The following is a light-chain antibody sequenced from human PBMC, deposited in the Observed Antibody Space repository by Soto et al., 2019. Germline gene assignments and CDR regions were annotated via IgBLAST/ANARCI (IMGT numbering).Light chain of an antibody. J-gene: IGKJ5*01. CDR2: GAS. Sequence: EIVLTQSPGTLSLSPGERATLSCRASQSVSSSYLAWYQQKPGQAPRLLIYGASSRATGIPDRFSGSGSGTHFTLTISSLEPEDFAVYYFQQYGSSPPITFGQGTRLEIK. CDR1: QSVSSSY. V-gene: IGKV3-20*01. CDR3: QQYGSSPPIT.